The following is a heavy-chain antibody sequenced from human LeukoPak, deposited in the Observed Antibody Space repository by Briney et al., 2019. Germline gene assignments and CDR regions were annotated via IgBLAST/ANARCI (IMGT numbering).Heavy chain of an antibody. J-gene: IGHJ4*02. D-gene: IGHD3-22*01. CDR3: ARAKGVSTGYRPTDY. CDR1: GFTFSSCA. V-gene: IGHV3-64*04. Sequence: GGSLRLSCSASGFTFSSCAMHWVRQAPGKGLEYVSAISSNGGSTYYADSVKGRFTISRDNSKNTLYLQMNSLRAEDTAVYYCARAKGVSTGYRPTDYWGQGTLVTVSS. CDR2: ISSNGGST.